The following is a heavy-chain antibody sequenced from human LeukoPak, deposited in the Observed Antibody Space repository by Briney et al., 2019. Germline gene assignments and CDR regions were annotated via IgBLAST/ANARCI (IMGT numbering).Heavy chain of an antibody. CDR2: INQDGSGK. CDR3: AEGTTG. J-gene: IGHJ1*01. CDR1: GFTFSRHW. D-gene: IGHD1-1*01. Sequence: GGSLRLSCAPSGFTFSRHWMSWVRQAPGKGLGWVANINQDGSGKYYVDSVKGRFTISRDNAKNSLYLQMNSLRSEDTAIYYCAEGTTGWGQGTLVTVSS. V-gene: IGHV3-7*01.